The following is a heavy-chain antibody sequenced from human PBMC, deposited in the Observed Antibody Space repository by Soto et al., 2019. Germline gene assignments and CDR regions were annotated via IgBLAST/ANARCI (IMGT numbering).Heavy chain of an antibody. D-gene: IGHD3-3*01. V-gene: IGHV3-23*01. CDR1: SFTFGAYG. Sequence: EVQLLESGGGLVQPGGSLRLSCAASSFTFGAYGMTWVRQAPGKGLEWVSSISGSGVTTFYAESVRGRFTISSDDSTATLYRQMNSLRAEDTGVYYCVRDFPYFSYDFWNGLDHWGQGTLVTVSS. CDR2: ISGSGVTT. J-gene: IGHJ4*02. CDR3: VRDFPYFSYDFWNGLDH.